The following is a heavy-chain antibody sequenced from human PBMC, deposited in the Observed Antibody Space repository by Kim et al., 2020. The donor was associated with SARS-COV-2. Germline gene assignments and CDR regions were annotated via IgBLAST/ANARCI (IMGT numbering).Heavy chain of an antibody. CDR2: ISSSSSYI. V-gene: IGHV3-21*01. J-gene: IGHJ4*02. CDR1: GFTFSSYS. CDR3: ARVGGLGVTAIDHFDY. Sequence: GGSLRLSCAASGFTFSSYSMNWVRQAPGKGLEWVSSISSSSSYIYYADSVKARFTISRDNAKNSLYLQMNSLRAEDTAVYYCARVGGLGVTAIDHFDYWGQGTLVTVSS. D-gene: IGHD2-21*02.